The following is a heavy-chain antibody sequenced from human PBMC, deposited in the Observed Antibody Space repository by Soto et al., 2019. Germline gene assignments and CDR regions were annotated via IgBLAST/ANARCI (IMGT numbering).Heavy chain of an antibody. D-gene: IGHD4-4*01. CDR2: ISGSGGST. Sequence: PGGSLRLSCAASGFTFSSYAMSWVRQAPGKGLEWVSAISGSGGSTYYADYVKGRFTISRDNSKNTLYLQMNSLRAEDTAVYYCAKGTVTINYYYYYYMDVWGKGTTVTVSS. CDR1: GFTFSSYA. V-gene: IGHV3-23*01. J-gene: IGHJ6*03. CDR3: AKGTVTINYYYYYYMDV.